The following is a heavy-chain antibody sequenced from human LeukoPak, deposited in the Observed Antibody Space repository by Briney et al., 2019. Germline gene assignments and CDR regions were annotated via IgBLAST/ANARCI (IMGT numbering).Heavy chain of an antibody. D-gene: IGHD3-22*01. Sequence: PSETLSLTCTVSGGSISSGGYYWSWIRQHPGKGLEWIGYIYYSGSTYYNPSLKSRVTISVDTSKNQFSLKLSSVTAADTAVYYCARGIEYYYDSSTPDAFDIWGQGTMVAVSS. J-gene: IGHJ3*02. V-gene: IGHV4-31*03. CDR3: ARGIEYYYDSSTPDAFDI. CDR2: IYYSGST. CDR1: GGSISSGGYY.